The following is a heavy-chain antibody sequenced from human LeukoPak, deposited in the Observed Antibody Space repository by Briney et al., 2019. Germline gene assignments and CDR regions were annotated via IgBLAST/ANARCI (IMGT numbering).Heavy chain of an antibody. CDR2: ISYDGSNK. Sequence: GGSLRLSCAASGFTVSSNYMSWVRQAPGKGLEWVAVISYDGSNKYYADSVKGRFTISRDNSKNTLYLQMNSLRAEDTAVYYCARDSGSYSFDYWGQGTLVTVSS. D-gene: IGHD1-26*01. J-gene: IGHJ4*02. CDR1: GFTVSSNY. CDR3: ARDSGSYSFDY. V-gene: IGHV3-30*03.